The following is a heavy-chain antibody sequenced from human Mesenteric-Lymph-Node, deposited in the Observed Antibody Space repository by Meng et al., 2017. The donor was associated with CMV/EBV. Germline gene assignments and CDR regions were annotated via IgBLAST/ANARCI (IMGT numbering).Heavy chain of an antibody. V-gene: IGHV4-4*02. Sequence: WWRWVSQPPGKGLEWIGEINHSGSTNYNPCLKSRVTISVDTSKNQFSLKLSYVTAADTAVYYCARAPLTLYCSGGSCYKLNWFDPWGQGTLVTVSS. CDR1: W. J-gene: IGHJ5*02. CDR2: INHSGST. CDR3: ARAPLTLYCSGGSCYKLNWFDP. D-gene: IGHD2-15*01.